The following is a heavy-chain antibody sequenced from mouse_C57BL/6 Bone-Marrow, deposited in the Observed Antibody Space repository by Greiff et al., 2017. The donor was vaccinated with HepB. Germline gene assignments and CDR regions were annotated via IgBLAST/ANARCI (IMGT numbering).Heavy chain of an antibody. CDR2: IHPNSGST. Sequence: QVQLKQPGAELVKPGASVKLSCKASGYTFTSYWMHWVKQRPGQGLEWIGMIHPNSGSTNYNEKFKSKATLTVDKSSSTAYMQLSSLTSEDSAVYYCARSLLAWFAYWGQGTLVTVSA. CDR3: ARSLLAWFAY. D-gene: IGHD1-2*01. J-gene: IGHJ3*01. V-gene: IGHV1-64*01. CDR1: GYTFTSYW.